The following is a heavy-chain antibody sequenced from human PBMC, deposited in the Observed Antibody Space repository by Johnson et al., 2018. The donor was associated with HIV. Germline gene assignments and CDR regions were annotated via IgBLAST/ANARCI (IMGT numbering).Heavy chain of an antibody. J-gene: IGHJ3*02. V-gene: IGHV3-7*05. CDR1: GFTFSSYW. CDR2: IKQDGIEK. Sequence: VQLVESGGGLVQPGGSLRLSCAASGFTFSSYWMTWVRQAPGKGLEWVANIKQDGIEKYYVASVRGRFTISRDNAKNSLSLQMNSLRAEDTAMYYCARGYSSSSDDAFDIWGQGTLVTVSS. D-gene: IGHD6-13*01. CDR3: ARGYSSSSDDAFDI.